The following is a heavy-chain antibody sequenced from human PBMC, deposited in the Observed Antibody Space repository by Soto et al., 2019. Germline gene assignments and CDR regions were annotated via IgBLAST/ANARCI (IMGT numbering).Heavy chain of an antibody. Sequence: QVQPQQWGAGLLKPSETLSLTCAVYGGSFSGYYWSWIRQPPGKGLEWIGEINHSGSTNYNPSLKSRVTISVDTSKNQFSLKLSSVTAADTAVYYCARGPRGSRLDYWGQGTLVTVSS. CDR3: ARGPRGSRLDY. CDR2: INHSGST. J-gene: IGHJ4*02. V-gene: IGHV4-34*01. D-gene: IGHD6-13*01. CDR1: GGSFSGYY.